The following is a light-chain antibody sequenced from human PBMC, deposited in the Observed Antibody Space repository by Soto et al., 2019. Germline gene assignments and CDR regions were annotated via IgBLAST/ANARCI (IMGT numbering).Light chain of an antibody. J-gene: IGKJ4*01. V-gene: IGKV1-39*01. CDR1: QSISTF. Sequence: DIQMTQSPSSLSASVGDRVTITCRASQSISTFLNWYQQKPGKAPKLLIYGASNLESEVPSTFSGSGSGTDLTLTISSLQPEDFATYYCQQCFSTPLLTFGGGTKVEIK. CDR2: GAS. CDR3: QQCFSTPLLT.